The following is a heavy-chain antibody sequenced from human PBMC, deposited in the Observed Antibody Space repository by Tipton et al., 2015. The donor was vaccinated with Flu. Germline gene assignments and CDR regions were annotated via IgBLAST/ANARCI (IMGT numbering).Heavy chain of an antibody. J-gene: IGHJ4*02. CDR2: IYYSGRN. CDR3: ARLSYYDVDLKNFYFED. V-gene: IGHV4-39*01. CDR1: GGSISSSSYN. Sequence: TLSLTYTDSGGSISSSSYNWGWIRQPPGKGLEWIASIYYSGRNYYNPSLKSRVTISVDTSKNQFSLKLNSVTAADTAVYYCARLSYYDVDLKNFYFEDWGQGTLVTVSS. D-gene: IGHD3-10*02.